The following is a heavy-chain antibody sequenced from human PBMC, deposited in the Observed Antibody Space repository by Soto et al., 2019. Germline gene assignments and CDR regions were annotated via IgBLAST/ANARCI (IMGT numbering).Heavy chain of an antibody. CDR2: ISAYNGNT. V-gene: IGHV1-18*01. J-gene: IGHJ4*02. CDR1: GYTFTSYG. CDR3: ARDLAAGMNDY. D-gene: IGHD6-13*01. Sequence: ASVKVSCKASGYTFTSYGISWVRQAPGQGLEWMGWISAYNGNTKYVQKLQGRVTMTTDTSTSTAYMELRSLRSDDTAVYCCARDLAAGMNDYWGQGTLVTVSS.